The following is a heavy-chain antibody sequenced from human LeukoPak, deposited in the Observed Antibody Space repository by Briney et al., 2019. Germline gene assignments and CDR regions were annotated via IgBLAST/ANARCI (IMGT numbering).Heavy chain of an antibody. V-gene: IGHV3-30*04. D-gene: IGHD4-23*01. J-gene: IGHJ5*02. CDR3: ARATVVTPLWFDP. Sequence: GRSLRPSCAASGFTFSSYAMHWVRQAPGKGLEWVAVISYDGSNKYYADSVKGRLTISRDNSKNTLYLQMNSLRAEDTAVYYCARATVVTPLWFDPWAREPWSPSPQ. CDR1: GFTFSSYA. CDR2: ISYDGSNK.